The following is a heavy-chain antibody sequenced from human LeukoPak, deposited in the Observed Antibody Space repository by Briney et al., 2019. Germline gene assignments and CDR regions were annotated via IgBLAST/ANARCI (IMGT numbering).Heavy chain of an antibody. Sequence: GGSLRLSRAASGFTFSNYAMSWVRQAPGKGLEWVSAISGSGGSTYYADSVKGRFTISRDNSKNTLYLQMNSLRAEDTAVYYCAKDLYYYDSSGYLYWGQGTLVTVSS. J-gene: IGHJ4*02. CDR2: ISGSGGST. CDR1: GFTFSNYA. V-gene: IGHV3-23*01. CDR3: AKDLYYYDSSGYLY. D-gene: IGHD3-22*01.